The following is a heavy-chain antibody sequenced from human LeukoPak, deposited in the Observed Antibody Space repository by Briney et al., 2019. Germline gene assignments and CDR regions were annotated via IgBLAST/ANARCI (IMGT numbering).Heavy chain of an antibody. CDR1: GGSISSSSYY. Sequence: PSETLSLTCTVSGGSISSSSYYWGWIRQPPGKGLEWIGSIYYSGSTYYNPSLKSRVTISVDTSKNQFSLKPSSVTAADTAVYYCARDGGNGVYYFDYWGQGTLVTVSS. V-gene: IGHV4-39*01. D-gene: IGHD2-15*01. CDR2: IYYSGST. CDR3: ARDGGNGVYYFDY. J-gene: IGHJ4*02.